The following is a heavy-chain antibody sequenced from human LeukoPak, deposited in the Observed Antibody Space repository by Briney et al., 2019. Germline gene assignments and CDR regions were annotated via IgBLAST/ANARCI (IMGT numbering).Heavy chain of an antibody. Sequence: SETLSLTCAVYGGSSSGYYWSWIRQPPGKGLEWIGSIYHSGSTYYNPSLKSRISISLDTSKNQFSLKLSSVTAADTAVYYCARTTEGGYTYNYFYYYYMDVWGKGTTVTISS. D-gene: IGHD5-18*01. V-gene: IGHV4-34*01. CDR3: ARTTEGGYTYNYFYYYYMDV. CDR1: GGSSSGYY. CDR2: IYHSGST. J-gene: IGHJ6*03.